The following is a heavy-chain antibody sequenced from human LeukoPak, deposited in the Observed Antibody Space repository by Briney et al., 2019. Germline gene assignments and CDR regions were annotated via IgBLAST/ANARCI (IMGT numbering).Heavy chain of an antibody. Sequence: SETLSLTCAVYGGSFSGYYWSWIRQPPGKGLEWIGEINHSGSTNYNPSLKSRVTISVDTSKNQFSLKLSSVTAADTAVYYCARVLRSGYSYGSEIKGFYYYYMDVWGKGTTVTVSS. CDR2: INHSGST. CDR1: GGSFSGYY. D-gene: IGHD5-18*01. V-gene: IGHV4-34*01. J-gene: IGHJ6*03. CDR3: ARVLRSGYSYGSEIKGFYYYYMDV.